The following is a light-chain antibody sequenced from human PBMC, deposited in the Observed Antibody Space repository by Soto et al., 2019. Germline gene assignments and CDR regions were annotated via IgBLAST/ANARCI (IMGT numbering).Light chain of an antibody. CDR2: GNS. CDR3: QSYDSSLSGVV. V-gene: IGLV1-40*01. Sequence: QPVLTQPPSVSGAPGQRVTISCTGSSSNIGAGYDVHWYQQLPGTAPKLLIYGNSNRPSGVPDRFSGSKSGTSASLAITGLQAEDEADYYCQSYDSSLSGVVFGGGTKVTVL. J-gene: IGLJ2*01. CDR1: SSNIGAGYD.